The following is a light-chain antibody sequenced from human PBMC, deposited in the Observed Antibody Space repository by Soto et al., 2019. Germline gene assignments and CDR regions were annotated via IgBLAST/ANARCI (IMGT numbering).Light chain of an antibody. Sequence: EIVLTQSPATLSLSPGERATLSCRASQSVSSYLAWYQQKPGQAPRLLIYDASNRATGIPARFSGSGSGTDFPLTISSLGPEDFAVYYCQQRSNWPPYTFGQGTKLELK. CDR1: QSVSSY. CDR3: QQRSNWPPYT. J-gene: IGKJ2*01. V-gene: IGKV3-11*01. CDR2: DAS.